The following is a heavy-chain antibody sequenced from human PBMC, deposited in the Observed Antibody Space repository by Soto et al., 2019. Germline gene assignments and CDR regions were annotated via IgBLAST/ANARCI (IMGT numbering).Heavy chain of an antibody. CDR2: ISTTSTYT. J-gene: IGHJ6*02. V-gene: IGHV3-11*06. Sequence: PGGSLRLSCAASGFTFSESFMSWIRQAPGKGLEWVPSISTTSTYTDYAASLKGRVTVSRDNSRNILFLQLNSLRDEDTAVYFCARGAVSRQHFYYGFDVWGQGTTVTVSS. D-gene: IGHD4-17*01. CDR3: ARGAVSRQHFYYGFDV. CDR1: GFTFSESF.